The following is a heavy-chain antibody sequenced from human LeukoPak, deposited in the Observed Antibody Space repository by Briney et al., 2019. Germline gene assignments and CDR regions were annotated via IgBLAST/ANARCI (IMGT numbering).Heavy chain of an antibody. CDR2: ISSSSSTI. CDR3: ARGRTDYCSGGSCYEVDWFDP. D-gene: IGHD2-15*01. Sequence: GGPLRLSCAASGFTFSSYSMNWVRQAPGKGLEWVSYISSSSSTIYYADSVKGRFTISRDNAKNSLYLQMNSLRAEDTAVYYCARGRTDYCSGGSCYEVDWFDPWGQGTLVTVSS. CDR1: GFTFSSYS. J-gene: IGHJ5*02. V-gene: IGHV3-48*04.